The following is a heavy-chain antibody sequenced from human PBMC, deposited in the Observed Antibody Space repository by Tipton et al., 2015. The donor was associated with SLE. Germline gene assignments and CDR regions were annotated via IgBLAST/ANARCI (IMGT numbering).Heavy chain of an antibody. J-gene: IGHJ4*02. D-gene: IGHD3-22*01. V-gene: IGHV3-21*03. CDR2: ISSSSTYI. Sequence: SLRLSCAASGFTFSSYSMNWVRQAPGKGLEWVSSISSSSTYIYYADSVKGRFTISRDNAKNSLYLQMNSLRAEDTAVYYCARDRGGYYYDSSGSIGFDYWGQGTLVTVSS. CDR1: GFTFSSYS. CDR3: ARDRGGYYYDSSGSIGFDY.